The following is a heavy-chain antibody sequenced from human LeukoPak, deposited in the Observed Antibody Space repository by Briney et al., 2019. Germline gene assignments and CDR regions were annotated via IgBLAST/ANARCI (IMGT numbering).Heavy chain of an antibody. CDR3: ARGNWREYFDY. CDR2: IYYSGST. CDR1: SGSISSYY. D-gene: IGHD1-1*01. Sequence: SETLSLTCTVSSGSISSYYWSWIRQPPGKGLEWIGYIYYSGSTNYNPSLKSRVTISVDTSKNQFSLKLSSVTAADTAVYYCARGNWREYFDYWGQGTLVTVSS. J-gene: IGHJ4*02. V-gene: IGHV4-59*01.